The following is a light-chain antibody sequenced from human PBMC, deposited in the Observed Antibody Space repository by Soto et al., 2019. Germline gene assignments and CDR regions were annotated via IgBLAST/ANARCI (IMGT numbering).Light chain of an antibody. J-gene: IGKJ2*01. CDR3: QQRSNWPPKYT. V-gene: IGKV3-11*01. CDR2: DAS. Sequence: EIVLTQSPATLSLSPGERATLSCRASQSVSSYLAWYQQKPGQAPRLLIYDASNRATGIPARFSGSGSGTDFTLPISSLEPEDFAVYYCQQRSNWPPKYTFGQGTKLAIK. CDR1: QSVSSY.